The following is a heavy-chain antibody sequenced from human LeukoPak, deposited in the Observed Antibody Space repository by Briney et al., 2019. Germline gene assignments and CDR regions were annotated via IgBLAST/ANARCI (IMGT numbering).Heavy chain of an antibody. J-gene: IGHJ4*02. D-gene: IGHD1-26*01. CDR2: ISSSSSYI. CDR1: GFSFSMYG. CDR3: ARYTSNVVGKRHYFDY. V-gene: IGHV3-21*01. Sequence: GGSLRLSCEASGFSFSMYGMSWVRQAPGKGLGWVSSISSSSSYIYYADSVKGRFTISRDNAKNSLYLQMNSLRAEDTAVYYCARYTSNVVGKRHYFDYWGQGTLVTVSS.